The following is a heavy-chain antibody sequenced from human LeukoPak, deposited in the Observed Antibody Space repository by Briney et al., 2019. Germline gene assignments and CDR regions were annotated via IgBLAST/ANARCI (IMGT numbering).Heavy chain of an antibody. CDR3: ARRTGAGYFDY. CDR2: IYYRGST. D-gene: IGHD6-19*01. Sequence: SETLSLTCTVSGGSISSSSYYWGWIRQPPGKGLEWIGNIYYRGSTYYNPSLESRVTLSVDTSKNQFSLTLSSVTAADTAVYYCARRTGAGYFDYWGQGTLVTVSS. CDR1: GGSISSSSYY. V-gene: IGHV4-39*01. J-gene: IGHJ4*02.